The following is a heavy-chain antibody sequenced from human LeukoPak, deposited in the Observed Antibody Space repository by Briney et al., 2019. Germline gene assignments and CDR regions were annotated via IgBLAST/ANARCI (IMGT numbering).Heavy chain of an antibody. J-gene: IGHJ4*02. CDR1: GFTFTDYW. V-gene: IGHV3-7*01. CDR3: ARVGAWELQRVFDY. D-gene: IGHD1-26*01. CDR2: INRGGSES. Sequence: GGSLTLSCAASGFTFTDYWMTWVRQVPGMGLEGVTNINRGGSESYYVDSVKGRFTISRDNAKNSLYLQMDSLRVEDTAVYYCARVGAWELQRVFDYWGQGTLVTVSS.